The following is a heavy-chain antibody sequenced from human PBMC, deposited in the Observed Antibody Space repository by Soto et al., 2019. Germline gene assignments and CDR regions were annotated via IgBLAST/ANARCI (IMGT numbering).Heavy chain of an antibody. J-gene: IGHJ4*02. D-gene: IGHD3-10*01. CDR1: GFTFDDYG. Sequence: GGSLRLSCAASGFTFDDYGMSWVRQAPGKGLEWVSGINWNGGSTGYADSVKGRFTISRDNAKNSLYLQMNSLRAEDTALYHCAASYGSGSYYPYYFDYWGQGTLVTVSS. CDR3: AASYGSGSYYPYYFDY. CDR2: INWNGGST. V-gene: IGHV3-20*01.